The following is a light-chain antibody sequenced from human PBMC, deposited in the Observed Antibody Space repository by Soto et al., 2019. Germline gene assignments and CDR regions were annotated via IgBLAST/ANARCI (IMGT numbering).Light chain of an antibody. J-gene: IGLJ1*01. CDR3: SSYTSSSTLYV. V-gene: IGLV2-14*01. CDR2: DVS. CDR1: SSDVGGYNY. Sequence: LTQPASVSGSPGQSITISCTGTSSDVGGYNYVSWYQQHPGKAPKLMIYDVSNRPSGVSNRFSGSKSGNTASLTTSGLQAEDEADYYCSSYTSSSTLYVFGTGTKVTVL.